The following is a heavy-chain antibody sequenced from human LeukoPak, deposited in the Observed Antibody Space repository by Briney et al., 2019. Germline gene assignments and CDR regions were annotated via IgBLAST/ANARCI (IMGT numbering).Heavy chain of an antibody. CDR2: INHSGST. CDR3: ARTYYGSAMGFDY. Sequence: KPSETLSLXCAVSGYSISSGYYWAWIRQPPGKGLEWIGEINHSGSTNYNPSLKSRVTISVDTSKNQFSLKLSSVTAADTAVYYCARTYYGSAMGFDYWGQGTLVTVSS. D-gene: IGHD3-10*01. J-gene: IGHJ4*02. V-gene: IGHV4-38-2*01. CDR1: GYSISSGYY.